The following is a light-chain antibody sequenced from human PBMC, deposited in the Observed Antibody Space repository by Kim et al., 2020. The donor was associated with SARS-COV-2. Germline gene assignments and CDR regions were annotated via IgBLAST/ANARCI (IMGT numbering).Light chain of an antibody. V-gene: IGLV5-45*01. CDR2: YKSDSDK. CDR1: SDINVGPYR. Sequence: CTLPSDINVGPYRIYWYQQKPGSPPQYLLRYKSDSDKQQASGVPSRFSGSKDPSANAGILLISGVQSEDEADYYCVIWHSSTSLVFGGGTQLTVL. CDR3: VIWHSSTSLV. J-gene: IGLJ3*02.